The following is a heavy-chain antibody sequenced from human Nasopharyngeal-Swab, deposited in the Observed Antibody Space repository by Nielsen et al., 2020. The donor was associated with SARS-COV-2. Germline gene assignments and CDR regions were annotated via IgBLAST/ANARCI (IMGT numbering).Heavy chain of an antibody. CDR1: GFSLNRYA. CDR3: ARGCDTDCFRVDS. CDR2: ISASGRAT. Sequence: LSLTCVAFGFSLNRYAMIWVRQAPGKGLEWASGISASGRATYYADSVEGRLTISRDNSRNTLSLQMNNLRAEDTATYYCARGCDTDCFRVDSWGQGTLVTVSS. J-gene: IGHJ4*02. D-gene: IGHD2-21*02. V-gene: IGHV3-23*01.